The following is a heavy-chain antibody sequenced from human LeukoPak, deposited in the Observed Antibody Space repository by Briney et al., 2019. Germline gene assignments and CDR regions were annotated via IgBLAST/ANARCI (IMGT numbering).Heavy chain of an antibody. J-gene: IGHJ4*02. D-gene: IGHD1-1*01. V-gene: IGHV1-18*01. Sequence: GASVKVSCKASGYTFTSYGISWVRQAPGQGLEWMGWISAYNGNTNYAQKLQGRVTMTTDTSTSTAYMELRSLRSDDTAVYYCARYLYNWNDGAFKYDYFDYWGQGTLVTVSS. CDR2: ISAYNGNT. CDR3: ARYLYNWNDGAFKYDYFDY. CDR1: GYTFTSYG.